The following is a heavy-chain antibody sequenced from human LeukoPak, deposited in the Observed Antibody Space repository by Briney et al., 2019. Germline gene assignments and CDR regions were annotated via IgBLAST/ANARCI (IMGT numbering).Heavy chain of an antibody. CDR3: AKRGADKYYYYLDV. D-gene: IGHD4/OR15-4a*01. CDR2: VSGSGGTT. V-gene: IGHV3-23*01. J-gene: IGHJ6*03. Sequence: GGSLRLSCAGSGFTFNTYAMTWVRQAPGKGLEWVAAVSGSGGTTYFADSVKGRFTISRDNSNNTLFVQMNSLRAEDTAVYYCAKRGADKYYYYLDVWGKGTTVTVSS. CDR1: GFTFNTYA.